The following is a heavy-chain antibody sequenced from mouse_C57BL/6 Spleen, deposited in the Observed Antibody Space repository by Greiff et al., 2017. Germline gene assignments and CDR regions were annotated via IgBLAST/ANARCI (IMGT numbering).Heavy chain of an antibody. V-gene: IGHV5-17*01. CDR3: ARQGTGYWYFDV. J-gene: IGHJ1*03. CDR1: GFTFSDYG. D-gene: IGHD4-1*01. CDR2: ISSGSSTI. Sequence: EVKVVESGGGLVKPGGSLKLSCAASGFTFSDYGMHWVRQAPEKGLEWVAYISSGSSTIYYADTVKGRFTISRDNAKNTLFLQMTSLRSEDTAMYYCARQGTGYWYFDVWGTGTTVTVSS.